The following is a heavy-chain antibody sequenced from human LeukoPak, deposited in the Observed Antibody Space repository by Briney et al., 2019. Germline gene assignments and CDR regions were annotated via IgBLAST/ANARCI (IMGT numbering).Heavy chain of an antibody. V-gene: IGHV3-30-3*01. CDR1: GFTFSSYA. Sequence: PGGSLRLSCAASGFTFSSYAMHWVRQAPGKGLEWVAVISYDGSNKYYADSVKGRFTISRDNSKNTLYLQMNSLRAEDTAVHYCASSWDYWGQGTLVTVSS. CDR2: ISYDGSNK. J-gene: IGHJ4*02. CDR3: ASSWDY.